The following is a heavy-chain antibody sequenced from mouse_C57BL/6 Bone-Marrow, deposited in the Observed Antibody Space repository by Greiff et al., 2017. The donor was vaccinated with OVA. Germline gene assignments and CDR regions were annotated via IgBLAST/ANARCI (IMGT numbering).Heavy chain of an antibody. CDR1: GYTFTSYW. J-gene: IGHJ3*01. V-gene: IGHV1-61*01. CDR3: ARSGPRWFAY. CDR2: IYPSASET. Sequence: VQLQQPGAELVKPGSSVKLSCKASGYTFTSYWMDWVKQRPGQGLEWIGNIYPSASETHYNQKFKDKATLTVDKSSSTAYMQLSSLTSEDSAVEYCARSGPRWFAYWGQGTLVTVSA.